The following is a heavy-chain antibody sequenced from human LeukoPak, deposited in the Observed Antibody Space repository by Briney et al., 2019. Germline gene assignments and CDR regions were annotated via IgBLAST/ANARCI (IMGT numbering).Heavy chain of an antibody. Sequence: VASVKVSCKASGGTFSRNAISWVRKAPGQGLEWMGGIIPMFGTAIYAEKFQGRVTIDAAQSTSTASMELNSLRSDDTAVYYCARALDSGWFASGVYWGQGTLVTVPS. CDR3: ARALDSGWFASGVY. V-gene: IGHV1-69*01. CDR2: IIPMFGTA. J-gene: IGHJ4*02. D-gene: IGHD6-19*01. CDR1: GGTFSRNA.